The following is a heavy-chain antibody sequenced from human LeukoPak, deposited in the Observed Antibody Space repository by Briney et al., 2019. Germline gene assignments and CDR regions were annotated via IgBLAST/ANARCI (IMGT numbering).Heavy chain of an antibody. CDR1: GFTFSTYG. Sequence: AGGSLRLSCAASGFTFSTYGMHWVRQAPGKGLEWVAIIWADGNKKYYADFVKGRFTISRDNSQNMLYLQMNSLRAEDTAVYYCARDLVLVAGTSKYWGQGTLVTVSS. CDR3: ARDLVLVAGTSKY. CDR2: IWADGNKK. V-gene: IGHV3-33*01. J-gene: IGHJ4*02. D-gene: IGHD6-19*01.